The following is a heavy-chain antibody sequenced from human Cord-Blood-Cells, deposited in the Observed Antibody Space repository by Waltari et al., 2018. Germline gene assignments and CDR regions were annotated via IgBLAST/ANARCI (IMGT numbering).Heavy chain of an antibody. J-gene: IGHJ4*02. D-gene: IGHD2-2*01. CDR2: INHSGST. CDR3: VIVGPASYFDY. CDR1: GGSFSGYY. V-gene: IGHV4-34*01. Sequence: QVQLQQWGAGLLKPSETLSLTCAVYGGSFSGYYWSWIRQPPGKGLEGIGEINHSGSTNYNPSLKSRVTISVDTSKNQFSLKRSSVTATDTAVYYGVIVGPASYFDYWGQGTLVTVSS.